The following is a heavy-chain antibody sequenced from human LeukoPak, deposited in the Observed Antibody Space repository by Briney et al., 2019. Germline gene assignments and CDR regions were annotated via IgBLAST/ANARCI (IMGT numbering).Heavy chain of an antibody. CDR3: ARLTGRDSSDWPYFHY. CDR1: GGSISSSSYH. J-gene: IGHJ4*03. D-gene: IGHD6-25*01. V-gene: IGHV4-39*01. CDR2: IHYSGST. Sequence: PSETLSLTCTVSGGSISSSSYHWGWVRQPPGKGLEWIGNIHYSGSTSYNPSLKSRVTLSVDTSKNQFSLKLSSVTAADTAVFYCARLTGRDSSDWPYFHYWGQGALVTVSS.